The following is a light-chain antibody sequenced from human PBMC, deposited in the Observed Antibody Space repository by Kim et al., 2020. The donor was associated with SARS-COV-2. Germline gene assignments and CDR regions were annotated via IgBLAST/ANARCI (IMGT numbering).Light chain of an antibody. CDR2: LNSDGSH. CDR1: SGHSSYA. CDR3: QTWGTPNWV. J-gene: IGLJ3*02. V-gene: IGLV4-69*01. Sequence: QLVLTQSPSASASLGASVKLTCTLSSGHSSYAIAWHQQQPEKGPRYLMKLNSDGSHSKGDGIPDRFSGSSSGAERYLTISSLQSEDEADYYCQTWGTPNWVFGGGTQLTVL.